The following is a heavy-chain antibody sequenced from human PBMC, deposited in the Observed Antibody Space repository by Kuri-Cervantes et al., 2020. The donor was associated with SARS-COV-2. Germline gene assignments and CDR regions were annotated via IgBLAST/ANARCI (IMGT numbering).Heavy chain of an antibody. CDR1: VFTFSSYA. CDR2: ISYDGSNK. Sequence: GESLKISCAASVFTFSSYAMHWVRQAPGKGLEWVAVISYDGSNKYYADSVKGRFTISRDNSKNTLYLQMNSLRAEDTAVYYCARAGRWLQSTPFDYWGQGTLVTVSS. J-gene: IGHJ4*02. D-gene: IGHD5-24*01. CDR3: ARAGRWLQSTPFDY. V-gene: IGHV3-30-3*01.